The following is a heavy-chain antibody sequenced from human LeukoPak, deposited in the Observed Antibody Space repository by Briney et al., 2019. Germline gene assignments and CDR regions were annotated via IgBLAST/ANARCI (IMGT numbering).Heavy chain of an antibody. V-gene: IGHV4-34*01. CDR1: GGSFSGYY. CDR2: INHSGST. D-gene: IGHD5-18*01. CDR3: ARGPWARGYSYGYNY. J-gene: IGHJ4*02. Sequence: SETLSLTCAVYGGSFSGYYWSWIRQPPGKGLEWIGEINHSGSTNYNPSLKSRVTISVDTSKNQFSLKLSSVTAADTAVYYCARGPWARGYSYGYNYWGQGTLVTVSS.